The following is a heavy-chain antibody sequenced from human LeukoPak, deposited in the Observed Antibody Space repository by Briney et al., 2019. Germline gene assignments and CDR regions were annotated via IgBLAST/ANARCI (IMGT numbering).Heavy chain of an antibody. CDR1: GYTLIELS. V-gene: IGHV1-24*01. J-gene: IGHJ5*02. D-gene: IGHD3-22*01. Sequence: VASVKVSCKVSGYTLIELSMHWVRQAPGKGLEWMGGFDPEDGETIYAQKFQGRVTMTEDTSTDTAYMELSSLRSEDTAVYYCATETYYYDSSWGFDPWGQGTLVTVSS. CDR3: ATETYYYDSSWGFDP. CDR2: FDPEDGET.